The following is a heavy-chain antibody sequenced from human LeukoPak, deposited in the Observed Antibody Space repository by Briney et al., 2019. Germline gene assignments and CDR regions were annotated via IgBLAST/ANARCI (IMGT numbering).Heavy chain of an antibody. CDR3: ARGLLGAPTSYFDY. D-gene: IGHD1-26*01. J-gene: IGHJ4*02. CDR2: ITYDGSNK. Sequence: TGGSLRLSCAASGFTFSSYGMHGVRQAPGKGLEWVAVITYDGSNKYYADSVKGRFTISRDNSKNTLYLQMNSLRTEDTAVYYCARGLLGAPTSYFDYWGQGTLVTVSS. CDR1: GFTFSSYG. V-gene: IGHV3-30*19.